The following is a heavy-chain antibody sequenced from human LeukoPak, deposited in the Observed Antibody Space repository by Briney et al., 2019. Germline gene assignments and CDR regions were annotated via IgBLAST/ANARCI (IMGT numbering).Heavy chain of an antibody. Sequence: ASVKVSCKASGYTFTGYYMHWVRQAHGQGLEWMGWINPNSGGTNYAQKFQGRVTMTRDTSISTAYMELSRLRSDDTAVYYCARVPPNYDSSGYCDYWGQGTLVTVSS. CDR2: INPNSGGT. D-gene: IGHD3-22*01. CDR1: GYTFTGYY. V-gene: IGHV1-2*02. CDR3: ARVPPNYDSSGYCDY. J-gene: IGHJ4*02.